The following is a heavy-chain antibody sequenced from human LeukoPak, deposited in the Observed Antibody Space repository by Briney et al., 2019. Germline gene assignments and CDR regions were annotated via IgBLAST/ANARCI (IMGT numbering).Heavy chain of an antibody. CDR3: ARDLFGYCSGGSCDGY. CDR1: GYTFPSYF. J-gene: IGHJ4*02. V-gene: IGHV1-46*01. D-gene: IGHD2-15*01. Sequence: ASVKVSCKASGYTFPSYFMHWVRQAPGQGLGWMGIINPSGGSTSYAQKFQGRVTMTRDTSTSTVYMELSSLRSEHTAVYYCARDLFGYCSGGSCDGYWGQGTLVTVSS. CDR2: INPSGGST.